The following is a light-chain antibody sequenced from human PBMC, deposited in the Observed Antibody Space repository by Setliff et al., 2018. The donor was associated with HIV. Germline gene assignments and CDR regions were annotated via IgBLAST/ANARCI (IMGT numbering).Light chain of an antibody. CDR3: CSWAGSSTYV. V-gene: IGLV2-23*02. CDR1: SSDVGGYSY. CDR2: DVN. J-gene: IGLJ1*01. Sequence: QSALTQPASVSGSPGQSITVSCTGTSSDVGGYSYVSWYQQHPGKAPKVMIYDVNKRPSGVSNRFPGSKSGNTASLTISGLQAEDEADYYCCSWAGSSTYVFGTGTKVTVL.